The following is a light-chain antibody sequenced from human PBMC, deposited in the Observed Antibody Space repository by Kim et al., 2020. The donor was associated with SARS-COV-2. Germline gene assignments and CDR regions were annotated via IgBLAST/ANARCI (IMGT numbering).Light chain of an antibody. J-gene: IGKJ1*01. CDR3: QQYGSSPWT. CDR2: GAS. CDR1: QSVSSSY. Sequence: PPGERATPSCRASQSVSSSYLAWYQQKPGQAPRLLIYGASSRATGIPDRFSGSGSGTDFTLTISRLEPEDFAVYYFQQYGSSPWTFGQGTKVDIK. V-gene: IGKV3-20*01.